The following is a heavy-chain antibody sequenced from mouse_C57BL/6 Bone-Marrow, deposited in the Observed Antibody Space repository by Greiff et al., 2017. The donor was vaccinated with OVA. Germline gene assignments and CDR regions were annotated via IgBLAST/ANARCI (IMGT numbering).Heavy chain of an antibody. CDR2: IDPSDSET. Sequence: QVQLQQPGAELVRPGSSVKLSCKASGYTFTSYWMHWVKQRPIQGLEWIGNIDPSDSETHYNQKFKDKATLTVDKSSSTAYMQLSSLTSEDSAVYYCARSLGTVVAPRYFDVWGTGTTVTVSS. J-gene: IGHJ1*03. CDR3: ARSLGTVVAPRYFDV. V-gene: IGHV1-52*01. D-gene: IGHD1-1*01. CDR1: GYTFTSYW.